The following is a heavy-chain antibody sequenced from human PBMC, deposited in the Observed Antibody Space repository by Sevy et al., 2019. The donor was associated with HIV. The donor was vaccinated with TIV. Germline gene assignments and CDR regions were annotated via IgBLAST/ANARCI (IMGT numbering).Heavy chain of an antibody. D-gene: IGHD6-19*01. CDR3: ARDVGYSSGWYGGAYYYYGMDV. CDR1: GYTFTSYG. V-gene: IGHV1-18*01. J-gene: IGHJ6*02. CDR2: ISAYNGNT. Sequence: ASVKVSCKASGYTFTSYGISWVRQAPGQGLEWMGWISAYNGNTNYAQKLQGRVTMTTDKSTGTAYMELGGLRSDDTAVYYCARDVGYSSGWYGGAYYYYGMDVWGQGTTVTVSS.